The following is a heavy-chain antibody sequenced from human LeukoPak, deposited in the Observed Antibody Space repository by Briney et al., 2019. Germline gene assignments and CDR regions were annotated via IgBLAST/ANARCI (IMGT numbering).Heavy chain of an antibody. D-gene: IGHD6-13*01. CDR3: AKKSLAAAGYDPFFDC. J-gene: IGHJ4*02. Sequence: PGGSLRLSCAASGFTFDDYAMHWVRQAPGKGLEWISLINGDGVGTYYADSVKGRFTISRDTSKNTLYLQMNSLRAEDAAVYYCAKKSLAAAGYDPFFDCWGQGTLVTVSS. V-gene: IGHV3-43*02. CDR2: INGDGVGT. CDR1: GFTFDDYA.